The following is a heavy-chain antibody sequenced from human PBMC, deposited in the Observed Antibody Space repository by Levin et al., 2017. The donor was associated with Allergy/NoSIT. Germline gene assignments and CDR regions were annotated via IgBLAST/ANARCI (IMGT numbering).Heavy chain of an antibody. V-gene: IGHV1-69*06. D-gene: IGHD6-13*01. CDR2: IIPIFGTA. Sequence: ASVKVSCKASGGTFSSYAISWVRQAPGQGLEWMGGIIPIFGTANYAQKFQGRVTITADKSTSTAYMELSSLRSEDTAVYYCARGGPGIAAAGINYYYYGMDVWGQGTTVTVSS. J-gene: IGHJ6*02. CDR1: GGTFSSYA. CDR3: ARGGPGIAAAGINYYYYGMDV.